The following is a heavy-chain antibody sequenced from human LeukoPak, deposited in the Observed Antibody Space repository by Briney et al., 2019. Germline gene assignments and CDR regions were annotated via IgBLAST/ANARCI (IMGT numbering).Heavy chain of an antibody. J-gene: IGHJ5*02. CDR1: GYTFTSYD. CDR2: MNPNSGNT. V-gene: IGHV1-8*01. D-gene: IGHD2-15*01. CDR3: ARDSPPASYCSGGSCYSEGWFDP. Sequence: GASVKVSCKASGYTFTSYDINWVRQATGQGLEWMGWMNPNSGNTGYAQKFQGRVTMTRNTSISTAYMELSRLRSDDTAVYYCARDSPPASYCSGGSCYSEGWFDPWGQGTLVTVSS.